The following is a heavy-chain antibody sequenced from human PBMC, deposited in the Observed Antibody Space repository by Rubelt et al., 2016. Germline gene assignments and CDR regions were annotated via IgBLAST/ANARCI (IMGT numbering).Heavy chain of an antibody. J-gene: IGHJ4*02. D-gene: IGHD3-22*01. Sequence: SYAQKFQGRVTMTRDTSTSTVYMELNSLRSEDTAVYYCARVSSGYYFFLYWGQGTLVTVSS. V-gene: IGHV1-46*03. CDR3: ARVSSGYYFFLY.